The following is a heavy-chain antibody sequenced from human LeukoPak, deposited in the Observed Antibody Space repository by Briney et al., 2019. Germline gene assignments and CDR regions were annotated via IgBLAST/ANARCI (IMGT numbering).Heavy chain of an antibody. Sequence: GGSLRLSCAASGFTFSSYGMHWVRQAPGKGLGWVAVIWYDGSNKYYADSVKGRFTISRDNSKNTLYLQMNSLRAEDTAVYYCAREYYDILTGYYANWFDPWGQGTLVTVSS. D-gene: IGHD3-9*01. J-gene: IGHJ5*02. V-gene: IGHV3-33*01. CDR3: AREYYDILTGYYANWFDP. CDR1: GFTFSSYG. CDR2: IWYDGSNK.